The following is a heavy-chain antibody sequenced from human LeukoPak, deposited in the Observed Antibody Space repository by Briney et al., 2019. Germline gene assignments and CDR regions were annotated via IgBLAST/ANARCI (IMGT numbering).Heavy chain of an antibody. D-gene: IGHD3-10*01. CDR2: IYTSGST. J-gene: IGHJ5*02. Sequence: SETLSLTCTVSGGSISSYYWSWIRQPAGKGLEWIGRIYTSGSTNYNPSLKSRVTMSVDTSKNQFSLKLSSVTAADTAVCYCARDLDTMVRGVIMSWFDPWGQGTLVTVSS. CDR3: ARDLDTMVRGVIMSWFDP. CDR1: GGSISSYY. V-gene: IGHV4-4*07.